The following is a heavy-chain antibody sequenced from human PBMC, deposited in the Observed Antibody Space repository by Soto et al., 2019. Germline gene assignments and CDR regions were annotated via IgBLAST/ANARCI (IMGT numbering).Heavy chain of an antibody. CDR2: IYYSGST. CDR3: ARDSPGATDNWFDP. V-gene: IGHV4-31*03. Sequence: PSETLSLTCTVSGGSISSGGYYWSWIRQHPGKGLEWIGYIYYSGSTYYNPSLKSRVTISVDKSKNQFSLKLTSLTAADTAVYYCARDSPGATDNWFDPWGQGILVTVSS. CDR1: GGSISSGGYY. J-gene: IGHJ5*02. D-gene: IGHD1-26*01.